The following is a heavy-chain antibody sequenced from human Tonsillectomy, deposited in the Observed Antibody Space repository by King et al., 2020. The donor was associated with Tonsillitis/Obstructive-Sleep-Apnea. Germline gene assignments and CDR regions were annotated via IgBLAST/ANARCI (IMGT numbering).Heavy chain of an antibody. J-gene: IGHJ4*02. CDR2: ISDSGVST. V-gene: IGHV3-23*04. CDR1: GFTFSSYA. D-gene: IGHD6-19*01. CDR3: AKDGYSSGWPSIFDY. Sequence: VQLVESGGNLVQPGGSLRLSCAASGFTFSSYAMNWVRQAPGKGLEWVSTISDSGVSTYYADSVKGRFTISRDNFKNTLDLQMNSLRAEDTAVYYCAKDGYSSGWPSIFDYWGQGTLVTVSS.